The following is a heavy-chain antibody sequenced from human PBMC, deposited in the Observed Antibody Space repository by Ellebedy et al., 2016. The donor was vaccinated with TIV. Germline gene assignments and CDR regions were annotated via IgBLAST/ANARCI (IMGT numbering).Heavy chain of an antibody. D-gene: IGHD6-13*01. CDR2: IYTTGSG. CDR3: ARVSLAGDFFDY. V-gene: IGHV4-4*07. J-gene: IGHJ4*02. CDR1: GGSIRGYY. Sequence: MPSETLSLTCTVSGGSIRGYYCSWIRQRAGKGMEWVGRIYTTGSGDYNPSLQSRVTMSVDTSKNQFSLHLRSVTAADTAVYFCARVSLAGDFFDYWGQGTLVAVSS.